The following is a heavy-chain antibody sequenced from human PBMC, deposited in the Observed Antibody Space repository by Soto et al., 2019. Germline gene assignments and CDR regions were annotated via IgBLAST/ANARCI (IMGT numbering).Heavy chain of an antibody. CDR1: GGSISSSS. D-gene: IGHD3-22*01. CDR3: ARVIGMVPAKGYYYYYGMDV. J-gene: IGHJ6*02. CDR2: IYNNGRT. V-gene: IGHV4-59*12. Sequence: SETLSLTCTVSGGSISSSSWSWIRQPPGRGLEWIGYIYNNGRTDYNPSLKSRVTISVDTSKNQFSLKLSSVTAADTAVYYCARVIGMVPAKGYYYYYGMDVWGQGTTVT.